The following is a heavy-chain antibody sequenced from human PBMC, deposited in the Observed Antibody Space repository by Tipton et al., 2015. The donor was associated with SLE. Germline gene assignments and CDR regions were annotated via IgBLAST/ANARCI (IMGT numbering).Heavy chain of an antibody. J-gene: IGHJ4*02. Sequence: TLSLTCTVSGYSISSGHYWGWIRQPPGKGLEWIGSIYHSGSTYYNPSLKSRVTISVDTSKNQFSLKLSSVTAADTAVYYCARGPRWLQAFDYWGQGTLVTVSS. D-gene: IGHD5-24*01. CDR1: GYSISSGHY. CDR2: IYHSGST. V-gene: IGHV4-38-2*02. CDR3: ARGPRWLQAFDY.